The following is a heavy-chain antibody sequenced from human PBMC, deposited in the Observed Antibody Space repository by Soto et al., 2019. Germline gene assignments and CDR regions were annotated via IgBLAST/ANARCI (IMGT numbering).Heavy chain of an antibody. J-gene: IGHJ6*03. D-gene: IGHD6-13*01. CDR3: ATRCIAAAGKTILGGYYYYYYMDV. CDR1: GYTLTELS. V-gene: IGHV1-24*01. Sequence: QVQLVQSGAEVKKPGASVKVSCKVSGYTLTELSMHWVRQAPGKGLEWMGGFDPEDGETIYAQKFQGRVTMTEDTSTDTAYMELSSLRSEDTAVDYCATRCIAAAGKTILGGYYYYYYMDVWGKGTTVTVSS. CDR2: FDPEDGET.